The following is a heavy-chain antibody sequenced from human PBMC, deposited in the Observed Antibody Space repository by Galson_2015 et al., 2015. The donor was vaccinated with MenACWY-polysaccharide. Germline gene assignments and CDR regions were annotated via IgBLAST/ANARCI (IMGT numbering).Heavy chain of an antibody. Sequence: SLRLSCAASGFTFSSYAMHWVRQAPGKGLEWVAVISYDGGNKYYADSVKGRFTISRDNSKNTLYLQMNSLRAEDAAVYYCARDQGSGYSYGYPLDYWGQRTLVTVSS. CDR2: ISYDGGNK. J-gene: IGHJ4*02. V-gene: IGHV3-30-3*01. CDR3: ARDQGSGYSYGYPLDY. CDR1: GFTFSSYA. D-gene: IGHD5-18*01.